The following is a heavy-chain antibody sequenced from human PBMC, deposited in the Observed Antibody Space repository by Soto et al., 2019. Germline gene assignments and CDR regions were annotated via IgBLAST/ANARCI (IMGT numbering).Heavy chain of an antibody. CDR3: ARDQPYYYDSSGYYSPWD. CDR2: IIPIFGTA. J-gene: IGHJ4*02. Sequence: QVQLVQSGAEVKKPGSSVKVSCKASGGTFSSYAISWVRQAPGQGLEWMGGIIPIFGTANYAQKFQGRVTITADESTSTGYMELSSLRSEDTAVYYCARDQPYYYDSSGYYSPWDWGQGTLVTVSS. D-gene: IGHD3-22*01. V-gene: IGHV1-69*01. CDR1: GGTFSSYA.